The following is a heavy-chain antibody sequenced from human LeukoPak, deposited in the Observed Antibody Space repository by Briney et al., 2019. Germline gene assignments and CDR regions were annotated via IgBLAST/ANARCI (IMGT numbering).Heavy chain of an antibody. J-gene: IGHJ4*02. CDR3: ASWPVGWYGEDS. CDR2: IDSGGST. D-gene: IGHD6-19*01. Sequence: GGSLRLSCAASGFTVSSNYMSWVRQAPGKGLEWVSVIDSGGSTYYADSVKGRFTISRDNSKNTLYLQMNSLRVEDTAVYYCASWPVGWYGEDSWGQGTLVTVSS. V-gene: IGHV3-53*01. CDR1: GFTVSSNY.